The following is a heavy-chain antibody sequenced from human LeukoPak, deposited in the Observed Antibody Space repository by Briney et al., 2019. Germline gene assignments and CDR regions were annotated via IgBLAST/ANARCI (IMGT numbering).Heavy chain of an antibody. CDR3: ARMGGYSGYATH. V-gene: IGHV4-59*08. CDR1: GGSISTYY. Sequence: SETLSLTCTVSGGSISTYYWSWIRQPPGKGLEWIGYIYSSGSANYNPSLKSRVTMSVDTSKNQFSLKLSSVAAADTAVYYCARMGGYSGYATHWGQGTLVTVSS. J-gene: IGHJ4*02. CDR2: IYSSGSA. D-gene: IGHD5-12*01.